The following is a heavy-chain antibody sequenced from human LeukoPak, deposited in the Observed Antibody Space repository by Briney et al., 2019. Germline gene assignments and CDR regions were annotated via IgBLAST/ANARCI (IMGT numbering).Heavy chain of an antibody. CDR1: GYTFTGYY. CDR3: ARLTIYGDSDY. V-gene: IGHV1-2*06. Sequence: ASVKVSCKASGYTFTGYYMHWVRQAPGQGLEWMGRINPNSGGTNYAQKFQGRVTMTRDTSISTAYMELSRLRPDDTAVYYCARLTIYGDSDYWGQGTLVTVSS. CDR2: INPNSGGT. D-gene: IGHD4-17*01. J-gene: IGHJ4*02.